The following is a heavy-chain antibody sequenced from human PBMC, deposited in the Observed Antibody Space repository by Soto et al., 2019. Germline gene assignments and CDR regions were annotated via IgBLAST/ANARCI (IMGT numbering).Heavy chain of an antibody. V-gene: IGHV1-69*01. CDR1: GGTFSSYA. D-gene: IGHD3-10*01. Sequence: QVQLVQSGAEVKKPGSSVKVSCKASGGTFSSYAISWVRQAPGQGLEWMGGIIPIFGTANYAQKFQGRVTITADESTSTGYKELSRLSCEDTAVYYCEGGGVGGFGELFGYWGQGTLVTVSS. CDR2: IIPIFGTA. CDR3: EGGGVGGFGELFGY. J-gene: IGHJ4*02.